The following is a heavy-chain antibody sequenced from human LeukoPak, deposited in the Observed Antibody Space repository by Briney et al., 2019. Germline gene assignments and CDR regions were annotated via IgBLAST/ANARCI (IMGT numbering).Heavy chain of an antibody. V-gene: IGHV1-69*13. CDR2: FIPIIGTA. Sequence: ASVKVSCKASGGTFNSYAISWVRQAPGQGLEWMGGFIPIIGTANYAQRFQGRVTITADESPSTAYMELSSLRSEDTAVYYCARRITMVRGVRNWFDPWGQGTLVTVSS. CDR1: GGTFNSYA. D-gene: IGHD3-10*01. J-gene: IGHJ5*02. CDR3: ARRITMVRGVRNWFDP.